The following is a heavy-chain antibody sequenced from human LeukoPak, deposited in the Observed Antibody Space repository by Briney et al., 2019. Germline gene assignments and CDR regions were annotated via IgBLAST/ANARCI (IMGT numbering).Heavy chain of an antibody. CDR3: ARVVGGTMINWFDP. V-gene: IGHV4-39*07. D-gene: IGHD3-22*01. CDR1: GGSISSSSYY. J-gene: IGHJ5*02. Sequence: SETLSLTCTVSGGSISSSSYYWGWIRQPPGKGLEWIGSIYYSGSTYYNPSLKSRVTISVDTSKNQFSLKLSSVTAADTAVYYCARVVGGTMINWFDPWGQGTLVTVSS. CDR2: IYYSGST.